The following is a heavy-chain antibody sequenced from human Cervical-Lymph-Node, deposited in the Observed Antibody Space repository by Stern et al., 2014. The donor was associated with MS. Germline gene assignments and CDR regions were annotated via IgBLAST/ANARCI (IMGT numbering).Heavy chain of an antibody. Sequence: QLVQSGAEVTTPGSSVKASCKASGGTFSKFPSSWVRQAPGQGLEWMGGIFPVVGTPSYAQEFRGRVTITADVSTSTVYMELSSLRSDDTAVYYCALSSETSDRWYSLGYDLWGQGTLVTVSS. CDR1: GGTFSKFP. D-gene: IGHD6-13*01. J-gene: IGHJ5*02. V-gene: IGHV1-69*01. CDR3: ALSSETSDRWYSLGYDL. CDR2: IFPVVGTP.